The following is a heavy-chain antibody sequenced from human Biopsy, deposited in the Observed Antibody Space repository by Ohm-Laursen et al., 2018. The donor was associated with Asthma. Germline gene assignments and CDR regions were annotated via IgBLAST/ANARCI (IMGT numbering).Heavy chain of an antibody. J-gene: IGHJ4*02. CDR2: HDHEEGGT. CDR3: ASDFPKDYVRYNFQF. CDR1: GYSLTDLS. D-gene: IGHD4-17*01. Sequence: ASVKVSCKISGYSLTDLSMHWVRQAPGQGLEWMGGHDHEEGGTVNARRFQGRVTMTEDTSTDTAYEELSSLSSDDTAVYYCASDFPKDYVRYNFQFWGQGTLVTVSS. V-gene: IGHV1-24*01.